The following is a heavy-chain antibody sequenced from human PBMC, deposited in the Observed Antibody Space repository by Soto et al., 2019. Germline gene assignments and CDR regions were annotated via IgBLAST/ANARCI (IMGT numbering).Heavy chain of an antibody. D-gene: IGHD6-19*01. CDR2: ISSSSSYI. V-gene: IGHV3-21*01. CDR1: GFTFSSYS. J-gene: IGHJ4*02. Sequence: SGGSMRLSWTAAGFTFSSYSMNWVRQAPGKGLEWVSSISSSSSYIYYADSVKGRFTISRDNAKNSLYLQMNSLRAEDTAVYYCASEIPKIAVAEGDYWGQGTLVTVSS. CDR3: ASEIPKIAVAEGDY.